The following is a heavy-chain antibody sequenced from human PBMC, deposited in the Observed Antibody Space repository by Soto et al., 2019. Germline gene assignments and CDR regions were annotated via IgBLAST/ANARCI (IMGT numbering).Heavy chain of an antibody. J-gene: IGHJ4*02. CDR1: GVTFSRAW. Sequence: GGSLGLSCAASGVTFSRAWMNWVGQSPGKGLEWVGCIKSKINGGTIDYAAPVKGRFTISRDDSTNTLFLEMNSLETEDTAVYYCFAELPDRGAYSIDYRGQGILLTVSS. CDR2: IKSKINGGTI. V-gene: IGHV3-15*07. D-gene: IGHD3-10*01. CDR3: FAELPDRGAYSIDY.